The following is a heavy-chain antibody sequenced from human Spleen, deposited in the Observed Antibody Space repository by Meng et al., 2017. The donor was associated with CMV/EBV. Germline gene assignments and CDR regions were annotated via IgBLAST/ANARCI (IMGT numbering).Heavy chain of an antibody. CDR1: GLMFSNAW. D-gene: IGHD4-17*01. CDR2: KKNKVDGGTT. V-gene: IGHV3-15*01. Sequence: CAACGLMFSNAWMNWVRRAPGKGLEWVGRKKNKVDGGTTDYAAPVKGRFSISRDDSKNTLYLQMNSLKTDDTAIYYCITWTPVTYWGQGTLVTVSS. J-gene: IGHJ4*02. CDR3: ITWTPVTY.